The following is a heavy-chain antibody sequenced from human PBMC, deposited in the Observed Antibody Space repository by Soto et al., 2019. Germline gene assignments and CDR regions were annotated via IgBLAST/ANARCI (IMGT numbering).Heavy chain of an antibody. CDR1: GGSISSSSYY. D-gene: IGHD3-3*01. V-gene: IGHV4-39*01. CDR3: ARRSDTYYDFWSGYGPFDY. Sequence: TSETLSLTCTVSGGSISSSSYYWGWIRQPPGKGLEWIGSIYYSGSTYYNPSLKSRVTISVDTSKNQFSLKLSSVTAADTAVYYCARRSDTYYDFWSGYGPFDYWGQGTLVTVSS. J-gene: IGHJ4*02. CDR2: IYYSGST.